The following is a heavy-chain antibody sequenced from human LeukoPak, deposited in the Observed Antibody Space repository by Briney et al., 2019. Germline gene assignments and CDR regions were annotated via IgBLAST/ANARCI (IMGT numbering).Heavy chain of an antibody. J-gene: IGHJ4*02. CDR3: ARGEDY. CDR2: ISSRSSTI. CDR1: GFTFHFYS. V-gene: IGHV3-48*02. Sequence: PGGSLRLSCAASGFTFHFYSMTWVRQAAGKGLEWVSYISSRSSTIYYTDSVKGRFTVSRENAKNSLNLQMNSLRDEDTAVYYCARGEDYWGQGTLVTVSS.